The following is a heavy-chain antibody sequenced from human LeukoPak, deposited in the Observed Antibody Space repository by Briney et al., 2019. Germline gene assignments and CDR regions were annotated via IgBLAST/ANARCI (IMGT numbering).Heavy chain of an antibody. CDR2: ISWNSGSI. V-gene: IGHV3-9*01. CDR1: GFTFDDYA. D-gene: IGHD6-19*01. CDR3: AKDMGVAGYGAPDY. Sequence: PGGSLRLSCAASGFTFDDYAMHWVRQAPGKGLEWVSGISWNSGSIGYADSVKGRFTISRDNAKNSLYLQMNSLRAEDTALYYCAKDMGVAGYGAPDYWGQGTLVTVSS. J-gene: IGHJ4*02.